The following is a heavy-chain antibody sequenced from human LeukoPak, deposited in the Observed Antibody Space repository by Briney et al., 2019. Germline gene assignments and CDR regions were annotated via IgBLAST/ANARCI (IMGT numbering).Heavy chain of an antibody. D-gene: IGHD2-21*02. J-gene: IGHJ6*02. V-gene: IGHV3-21*04. CDR3: ARGNGGLQFYYYGLDV. CDR1: GFTFSSYS. CDR2: ISSSSSYI. Sequence: PGGSLRLSCAASGFTFSSYSMNWVRQAPGKGLEWVSSISSSSSYIYYADSVKGRFTISRDNAKDSLYLQMNSLRADETAVYYCARGNGGLQFYYYGLDVWGQGTTVTVSS.